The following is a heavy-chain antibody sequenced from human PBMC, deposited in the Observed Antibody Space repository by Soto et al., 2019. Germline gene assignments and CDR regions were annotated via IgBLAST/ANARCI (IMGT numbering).Heavy chain of an antibody. D-gene: IGHD5-12*01. Sequence: QVQLVESGGGVVQPGRSLRLSCAASGFTFSSYGMHWVRQAPGKGLEWVAVISYDGSNKYYADSVKGRFTISRDNSKNTLYLQMNSLRAEDTAVYYCAEDPGGQVVALDCWGQGTLVTVSS. CDR3: AEDPGGQVVALDC. V-gene: IGHV3-30*18. CDR2: ISYDGSNK. CDR1: GFTFSSYG. J-gene: IGHJ4*02.